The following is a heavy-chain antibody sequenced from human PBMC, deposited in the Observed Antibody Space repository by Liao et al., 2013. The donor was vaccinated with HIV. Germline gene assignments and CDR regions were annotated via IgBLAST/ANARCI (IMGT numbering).Heavy chain of an antibody. V-gene: IGHV4-4*07. CDR1: GDSISGYY. D-gene: IGHD4/OR15-4a*01. Sequence: QVQLQESGPGLVKPSETLSLTCTVSGDSISGYYWTWIRQPAGKGLEWIGRVFTTGSTSYNPSLESRVTMSLDTSKGQFSLTLTSVTAADTAVYYCARSYGGSAFDYWGQGTLVIVSS. J-gene: IGHJ4*02. CDR2: VFTTGST. CDR3: ARSYGGSAFDY.